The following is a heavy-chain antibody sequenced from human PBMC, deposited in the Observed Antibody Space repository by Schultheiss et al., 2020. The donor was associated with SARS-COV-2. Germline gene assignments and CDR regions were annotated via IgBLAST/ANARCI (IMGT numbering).Heavy chain of an antibody. D-gene: IGHD2-15*01. CDR1: GGSVSSGSYY. J-gene: IGHJ5*02. CDR3: ARMVVVAATLGWFDP. CDR2: IYYSGST. Sequence: SETLSLTCGVSGGSVSSGSYYWSWIRQPPGKGLEWIGYIYYSGSTNYNPSLKSLVTISVDTSKNQFSLKLSSVTAADTAVYYCARMVVVAATLGWFDPWGQGTLVTVSS. V-gene: IGHV4-61*01.